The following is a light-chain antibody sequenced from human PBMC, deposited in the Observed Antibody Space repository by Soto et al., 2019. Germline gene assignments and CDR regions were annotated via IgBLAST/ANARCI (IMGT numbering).Light chain of an antibody. J-gene: IGKJ4*01. Sequence: ERVMTQSPATLSVSPGERATLSCRASQSVGSNLAWYQQKPGQAPRLLIYDASNRATGIPARFSGSGSGTDFTLTISSLEPEDFAVYYCQQYGSSPLTFGGGTKVDIK. CDR2: DAS. CDR3: QQYGSSPLT. CDR1: QSVGSN. V-gene: IGKV3D-15*02.